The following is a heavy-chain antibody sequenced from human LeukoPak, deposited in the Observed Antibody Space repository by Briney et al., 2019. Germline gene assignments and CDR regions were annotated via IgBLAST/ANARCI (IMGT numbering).Heavy chain of an antibody. D-gene: IGHD5-18*01. CDR1: GFIFSRYE. CDR3: ARAGYEYSYGYSDYYYGMDV. CDR2: ISTSGSGT. J-gene: IGHJ6*02. V-gene: IGHV3-48*03. Sequence: PGGSLRLSCVASGFIFSRYEMNWVRQAPGKGLEGVSYISTSGSGTYYADSVKGRFTISRDNAKNSLYLQMNSLSAEDTAVYYCARAGYEYSYGYSDYYYGMDVWGQGTTVTVSS.